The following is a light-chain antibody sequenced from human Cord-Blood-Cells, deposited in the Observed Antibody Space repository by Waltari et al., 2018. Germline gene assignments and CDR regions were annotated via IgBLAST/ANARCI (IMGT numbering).Light chain of an antibody. Sequence: DIQMTQSPSTLSASVGDRVTITCRARQSISSWLAWYQQKPGKAPKLLIDDASSLESGVPSRFSGSGSGTEFTLTISSLQPDDFATYYCQQYNSYPLTFGGGTKVEIK. J-gene: IGKJ4*01. CDR1: QSISSW. CDR2: DAS. V-gene: IGKV1-5*01. CDR3: QQYNSYPLT.